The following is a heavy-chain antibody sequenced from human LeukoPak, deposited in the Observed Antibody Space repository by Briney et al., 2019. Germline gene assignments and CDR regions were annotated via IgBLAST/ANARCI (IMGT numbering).Heavy chain of an antibody. CDR3: TTYRQSYAVDY. CDR1: GFTFSRFA. D-gene: IGHD3-16*01. V-gene: IGHV3-23*01. Sequence: GGSLRLSCAASGFTFSRFAMSWVRQAPGRGLEWVSVIGTSSDVTYYADSVMGRFSISRDNSKSTVHLQMNSLRADDTAVYFCTTYRQSYAVDYWGQGTLVTVSS. J-gene: IGHJ4*02. CDR2: IGTSSDVT.